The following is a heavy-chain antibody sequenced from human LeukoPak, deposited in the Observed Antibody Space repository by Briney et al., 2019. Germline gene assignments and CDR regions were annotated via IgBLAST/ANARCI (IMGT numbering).Heavy chain of an antibody. CDR1: GGSISSGGYS. CDR2: IYHSGST. CDR3: ARGKRVGFGELFAFDI. Sequence: SETLSLTCAVSGGSISSGGYSWSWLRQPPGTGLEWIGYIYHSGSTYYNPSLKSRVTISVDRSKNQFSLKLSSVTAADTAVYYCARGKRVGFGELFAFDIWGQGTMVTVSS. D-gene: IGHD3-10*01. J-gene: IGHJ3*02. V-gene: IGHV4-30-2*01.